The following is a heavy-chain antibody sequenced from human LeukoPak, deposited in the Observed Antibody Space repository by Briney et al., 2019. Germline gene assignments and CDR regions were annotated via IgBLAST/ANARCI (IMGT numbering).Heavy chain of an antibody. CDR3: AKLLAGCSGGSCDFDY. J-gene: IGHJ4*02. CDR2: ISGSGGST. D-gene: IGHD2-15*01. V-gene: IGHV3-23*01. Sequence: PGGSLRLSCAASGFTFSSYAMSWVRQAPGKGLEWVSAISGSGGSTYYADSVKGRFTISRDNSKNTLYLQMNSLRAEDTAVYYCAKLLAGCSGGSCDFDYWGQGTLVTVSS. CDR1: GFTFSSYA.